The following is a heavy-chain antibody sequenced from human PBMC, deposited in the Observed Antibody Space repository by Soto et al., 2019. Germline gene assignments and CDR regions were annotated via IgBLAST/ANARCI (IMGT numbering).Heavy chain of an antibody. Sequence: SETLSLTCTVSGGSIRSGGYYWSWIRQHPGKGLEWIGYIYYSGSTYYNPSLKSRVTISVDTSKNQFSLKLSSVTAADTALYYCARDLDYYGMDVWGQGTTVTVSS. CDR1: GGSIRSGGYY. V-gene: IGHV4-31*03. CDR3: ARDLDYYGMDV. J-gene: IGHJ6*02. CDR2: IYYSGST.